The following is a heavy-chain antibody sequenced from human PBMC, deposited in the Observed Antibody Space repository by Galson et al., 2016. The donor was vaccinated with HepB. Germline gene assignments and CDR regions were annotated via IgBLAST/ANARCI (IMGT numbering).Heavy chain of an antibody. J-gene: IGHJ6*02. CDR2: ISGGGESI. CDR3: ARDETGDYYYGMDV. CDR1: GFTFNDYY. V-gene: IGHV3-11*01. Sequence: SLRLSCAVSGFTFNDYYINWIRQAPGKGLEWVSYISGGGESISYADSVKGRFTISRDNAKNSVYLQMNSLRAEDTAVYFCARDETGDYYYGMDVWGQGTTVTVSS.